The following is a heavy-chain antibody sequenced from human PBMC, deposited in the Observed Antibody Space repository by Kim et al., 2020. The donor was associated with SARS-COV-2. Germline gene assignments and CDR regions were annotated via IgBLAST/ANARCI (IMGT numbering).Heavy chain of an antibody. CDR3: ARGDWDKYCAGGSCYGQLDV. Sequence: GGSLRLSCAASDFPFSSYWMTWVRQAPGEGREWVATIKGDGTEKFYVDAVRGRFTISRDNAKDSVSLQMNSLRVDDTAVYYCARGDWDKYCAGGSCYGQLDVWGQGTTVTVSS. V-gene: IGHV3-7*03. J-gene: IGHJ6*02. CDR1: DFPFSSYW. CDR2: IKGDGTEK. D-gene: IGHD2-15*01.